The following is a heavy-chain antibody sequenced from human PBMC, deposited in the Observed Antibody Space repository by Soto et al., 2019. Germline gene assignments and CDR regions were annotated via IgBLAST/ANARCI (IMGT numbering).Heavy chain of an antibody. Sequence: ASVKVSCKASGFTFTSHAIHWVRQAPGHSLEWMGWINTVSGNTKYSQKFQGRVTISRDTSASTAYMELSSVRYEDTAVYYCAKASVSGANSEFDYWGQGTQVTVLL. V-gene: IGHV1-3*04. CDR2: INTVSGNT. CDR3: AKASVSGANSEFDY. J-gene: IGHJ4*02. CDR1: GFTFTSHA. D-gene: IGHD6-25*01.